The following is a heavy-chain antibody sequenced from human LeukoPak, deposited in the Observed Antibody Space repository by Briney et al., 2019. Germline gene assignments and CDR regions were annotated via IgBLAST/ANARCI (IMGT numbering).Heavy chain of an antibody. J-gene: IGHJ4*02. Sequence: SETLSLTCNVSGGSISSGSNYWSWIRQPAGKGLEWIGRFYSSGSTNYNPSLKSRVTISVDTPKNQFSLKLTSVTAADTAVYYCARDRIDGYNYSLDYWGRGTLVTVSS. CDR2: FYSSGST. CDR1: GGSISSGSNY. V-gene: IGHV4-61*02. D-gene: IGHD5-24*01. CDR3: ARDRIDGYNYSLDY.